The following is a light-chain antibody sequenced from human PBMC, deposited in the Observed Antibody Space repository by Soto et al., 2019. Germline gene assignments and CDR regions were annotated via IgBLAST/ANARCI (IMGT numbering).Light chain of an antibody. J-gene: IGLJ1*01. V-gene: IGLV2-23*02. CDR3: CSYAGSSTYV. CDR1: TSDVATYNL. CDR2: EVT. Sequence: QSALTQPASVSGSPGQSNTISCTGSTSDVATYNLVSWYQQHPGKAPKFIIYEVTKRPSGVSNRFSGSKSGDTASLTISGLQAEDEADYYCCSYAGSSTYVFGTGTKLTVL.